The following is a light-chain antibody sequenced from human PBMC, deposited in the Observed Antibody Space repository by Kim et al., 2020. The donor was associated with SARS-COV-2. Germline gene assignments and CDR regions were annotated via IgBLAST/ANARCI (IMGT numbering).Light chain of an antibody. CDR2: GAS. Sequence: EIVLTQSPGTLSLSPGERATLPCRASQSVSSSYLAWYQQKPGQAPRLLIYGASSRATGIPDRFSGSGSGTDFTLTISRLEPEDFAVYYCQQYGSSPPYSFGQGTKLE. J-gene: IGKJ2*03. CDR1: QSVSSSY. V-gene: IGKV3-20*01. CDR3: QQYGSSPPYS.